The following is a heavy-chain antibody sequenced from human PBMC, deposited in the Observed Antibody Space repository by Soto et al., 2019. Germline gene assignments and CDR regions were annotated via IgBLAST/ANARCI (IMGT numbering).Heavy chain of an antibody. CDR2: IYSAGST. J-gene: IGHJ4*02. CDR1: GLSVSSSY. D-gene: IGHD3-22*01. CDR3: ARVRGADYECARFCDC. Sequence: GGSLRLSCAASGLSVSSSYMSWVRQAPGKGLQWVSVIYSAGSTYYANSVKGRFTISRDISANMIYLQMSSLRDEDTVVYYSARVRGADYECARFCDCWGQGALVTVSS. V-gene: IGHV3-53*01.